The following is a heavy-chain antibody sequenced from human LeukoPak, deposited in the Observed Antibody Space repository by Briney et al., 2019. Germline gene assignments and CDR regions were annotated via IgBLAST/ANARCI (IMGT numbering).Heavy chain of an antibody. CDR1: GFTFSDYY. CDR2: ISSSGSTI. CDR3: ARDRDCGGDCFDL. J-gene: IGHJ2*01. V-gene: IGHV3-11*01. D-gene: IGHD2-21*01. Sequence: NPGVFLRLSCAASGFTFSDYYMSWIRQAPGKGLEWVSYISSSGSTIYCADSVKRRFTISRDNAKNSLYLQMNSLRAEDTAVYYCARDRDCGGDCFDLWGRGTLVTVSS.